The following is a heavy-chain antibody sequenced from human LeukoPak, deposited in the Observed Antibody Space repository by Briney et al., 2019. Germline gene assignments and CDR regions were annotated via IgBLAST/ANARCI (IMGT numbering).Heavy chain of an antibody. Sequence: GASVKVSCTASGYTFTSYGFSWVRQAPGQGLEWMGCINAYNGNTNYAQKLQGRVTMTTDTSTSTAYMELRSLRSDDTAMYYCARMYYYDSGGPTNDAFDIWGQGTMVTVSS. CDR2: INAYNGNT. CDR3: ARMYYYDSGGPTNDAFDI. D-gene: IGHD3-22*01. CDR1: GYTFTSYG. V-gene: IGHV1-18*01. J-gene: IGHJ3*02.